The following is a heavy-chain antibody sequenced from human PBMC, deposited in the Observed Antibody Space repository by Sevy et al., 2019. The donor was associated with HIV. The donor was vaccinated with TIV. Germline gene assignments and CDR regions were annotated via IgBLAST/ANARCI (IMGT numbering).Heavy chain of an antibody. V-gene: IGHV3-30*04. J-gene: IGHJ4*02. Sequence: GGSLRLSCAGSGFTFSDYDMHWVRQAPGKGLEWVAVMSHDGNYKNYADSVKVRFTIARDNFKNTRYLQMNSLRVEDTAIYFCARLFSCGGDCYYLDHWGQGALVTVSS. CDR1: GFTFSDYD. CDR2: MSHDGNYK. CDR3: ARLFSCGGDCYYLDH. D-gene: IGHD2-21*02.